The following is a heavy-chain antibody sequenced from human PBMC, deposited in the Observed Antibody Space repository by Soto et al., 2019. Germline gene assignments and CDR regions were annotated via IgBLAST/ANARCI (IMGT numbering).Heavy chain of an antibody. V-gene: IGHV3-7*03. CDR2: IKQDGSEK. CDR3: ANLSSTWPRDY. D-gene: IGHD6-13*01. CDR1: GFMFSNNW. Sequence: EVQLVESGGALVQPGGSLRLSCAASGFMFSNNWMSWVRQAPGKGLEWVANIKQDGSEKYYVDSVKGRFTISRDNAKNSLNLQMNGLRAEDTAVYWCANLSSTWPRDYWGQGTLVTVSS. J-gene: IGHJ4*02.